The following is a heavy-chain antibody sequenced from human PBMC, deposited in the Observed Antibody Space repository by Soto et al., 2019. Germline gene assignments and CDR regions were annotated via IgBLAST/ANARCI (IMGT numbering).Heavy chain of an antibody. J-gene: IGHJ4*02. D-gene: IGHD3-10*01. V-gene: IGHV1-18*01. CDR1: GYTFTSYG. Sequence: GASVKVSCKASGYTFTSYGISWVRQAPGQGLEWMGWISAYNGNTNYAQKLQGRVTMTTDTSTSTAYMDLRSLRSDDTAVYYCARQSMVRGVPSPLDYWGQGTLVTVSS. CDR3: ARQSMVRGVPSPLDY. CDR2: ISAYNGNT.